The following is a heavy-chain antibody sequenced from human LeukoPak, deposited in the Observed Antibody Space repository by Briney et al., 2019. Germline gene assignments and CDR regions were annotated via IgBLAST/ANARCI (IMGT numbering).Heavy chain of an antibody. V-gene: IGHV4-39*01. J-gene: IGHJ4*02. CDR2: IYYSGST. CDR3: AHSRFLEWLMSSYYFDY. Sequence: SETLSLTCTVSGGSISSSSYYWGWIRQPPGKGLEWIGSIYYSGSTYYNPSLKSRVTISVDTSKNQFSLKLSSVTAADTAVYYCAHSRFLEWLMSSYYFDYWGQGTLVTVSS. CDR1: GGSISSSSYY. D-gene: IGHD3-3*01.